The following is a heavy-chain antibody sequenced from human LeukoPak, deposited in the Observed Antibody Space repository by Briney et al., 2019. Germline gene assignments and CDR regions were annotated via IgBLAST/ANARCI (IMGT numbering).Heavy chain of an antibody. CDR1: GGSFSGYY. CDR3: ARAALRWFGDPGLDY. J-gene: IGHJ4*02. Sequence: SETLSLTRAVYGGSFSGYYWSWIRQPPGKGLEWIGEINHSGSTNYNPSLKSRVTISVDTSKNQFSLKLSSVTAADTAVYYCARAALRWFGDPGLDYWGQGTLVTVSS. D-gene: IGHD3-10*01. CDR2: INHSGST. V-gene: IGHV4-34*01.